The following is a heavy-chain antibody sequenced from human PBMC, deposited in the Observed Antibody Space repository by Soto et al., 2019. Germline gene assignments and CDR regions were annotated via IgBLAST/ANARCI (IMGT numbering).Heavy chain of an antibody. J-gene: IGHJ5*02. CDR3: ARVSYYDFWSGYYTGNRNWFDP. CDR1: GYTFTTYG. CDR2: ISAYNGNT. V-gene: IGHV1-18*01. Sequence: ASVKVSCKASGYTFTTYGISWVREAPGQGREWMGWISAYNGNTNYAQKLQGRVTMTTDTSTSTAYMELRSLRSDDTAVYYCARVSYYDFWSGYYTGNRNWFDPWGQGTLVTVSS. D-gene: IGHD3-3*01.